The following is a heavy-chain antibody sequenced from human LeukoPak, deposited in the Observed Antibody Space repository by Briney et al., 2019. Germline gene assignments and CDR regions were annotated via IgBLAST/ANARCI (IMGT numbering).Heavy chain of an antibody. D-gene: IGHD1-26*01. Sequence: ASVKVSCKASGGTFSNYAISWVRQAPGQGLEWMGGIIPILGTSNYAQKFQDRLTITADESTSTAYLELSSLTSADTAVYYCAREVSGTYCDYWGQGPLVTVSS. CDR2: IIPILGTS. CDR1: GGTFSNYA. CDR3: AREVSGTYCDY. V-gene: IGHV1-69*01. J-gene: IGHJ4*02.